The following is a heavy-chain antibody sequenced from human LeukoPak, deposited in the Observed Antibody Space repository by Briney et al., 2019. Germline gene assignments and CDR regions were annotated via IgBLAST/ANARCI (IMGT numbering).Heavy chain of an antibody. CDR1: GFTFSSYW. D-gene: IGHD3-3*01. J-gene: IGHJ4*02. CDR2: INTDGSST. CDR3: ARGSQRITIFGVVIIRGFDY. V-gene: IGHV3-74*01. Sequence: GGSLRLSCAASGFTFSSYWMHWVRQAPGKGLVWVSRINTDGSSTSYADSVKGRFTISRDNAKNSLYLQMNSLRAEDTAVYYCARGSQRITIFGVVIIRGFDYWGQGTLVTVSS.